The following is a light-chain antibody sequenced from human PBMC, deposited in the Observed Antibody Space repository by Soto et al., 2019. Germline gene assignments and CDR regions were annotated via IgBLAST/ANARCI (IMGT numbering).Light chain of an antibody. J-gene: IGLJ1*01. V-gene: IGLV2-14*03. Sequence: QSVLTQPASVSDSPGQSITISCTGTSSDVGGSNFVSWYQQHPGKPPKLIIYDVANRPSGVSNRFSGSKSGSTASLIISGLQAEDETDYYCCSYAGANTYVFGTGTKVTVL. CDR3: CSYAGANTYV. CDR2: DVA. CDR1: SSDVGGSNF.